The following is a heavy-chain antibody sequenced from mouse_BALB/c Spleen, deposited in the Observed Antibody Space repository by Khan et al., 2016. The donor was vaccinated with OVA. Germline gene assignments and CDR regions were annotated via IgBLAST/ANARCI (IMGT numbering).Heavy chain of an antibody. J-gene: IGHJ3*01. Sequence: EVQLVESGPSLVQPSPTLSLTCSVTGVSITSGFWRWIRKFPGNKLEYMGYMIHSGYTYYNPSLKGRLSTTRQTSKNQYYLQLNSMITEDTATYYCVRSTYSYTFAYWGQGTLVTVSS. V-gene: IGHV3-8*02. CDR3: VRSTYSYTFAY. CDR2: MIHSGYT. D-gene: IGHD2-12*01. CDR1: GVSITSGF.